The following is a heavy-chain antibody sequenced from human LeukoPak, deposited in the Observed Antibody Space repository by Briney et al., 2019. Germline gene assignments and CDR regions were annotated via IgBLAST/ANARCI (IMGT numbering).Heavy chain of an antibody. CDR2: ISYDGSNK. J-gene: IGHJ4*02. CDR1: GFTFSSYA. D-gene: IGHD2-8*02. CDR3: ARDPGGSYFDY. Sequence: GGSLRLSCAASGFTFSSYAMHWVRQAPGKGLEWVAVISYDGSNKYYADSVKGRFTISRDNSKNTLYLQMNSLGAEDTAVYYCARDPGGSYFDYWGQGTLVTVSS. V-gene: IGHV3-30-3*01.